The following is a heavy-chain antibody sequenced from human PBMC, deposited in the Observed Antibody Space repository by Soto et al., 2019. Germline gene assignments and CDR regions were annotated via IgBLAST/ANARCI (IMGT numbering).Heavy chain of an antibody. D-gene: IGHD6-13*01. CDR3: ARTPGSSSRGYYFEY. Sequence: PSETLSLTCTVSGGSISSYYWSWIRQPPGKGLEWIGYIYYSGSTNYNPSLKSRVTISVDTSKNQFSLKLSSVTAADTAVYYCARTPGSSSRGYYFEYWGQGTLVTVSS. CDR2: IYYSGST. CDR1: GGSISSYY. J-gene: IGHJ4*02. V-gene: IGHV4-59*01.